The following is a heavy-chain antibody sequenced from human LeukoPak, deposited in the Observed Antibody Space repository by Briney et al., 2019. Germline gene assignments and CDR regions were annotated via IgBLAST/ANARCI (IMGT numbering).Heavy chain of an antibody. V-gene: IGHV3-23*01. CDR3: AKGGYSGYRPLTFFDS. Sequence: PGGSLRLSCAASGFTSSSYAMSWVRQAPGKGLEWVSGISANGRITYYGDSLKGRFNISRDNSKTTVYLQMHSLRVEDTAIYYCAKGGYSGYRPLTFFDSWGQGTLVSVSS. CDR2: ISANGRIT. CDR1: GFTSSSYA. J-gene: IGHJ4*02. D-gene: IGHD5-12*01.